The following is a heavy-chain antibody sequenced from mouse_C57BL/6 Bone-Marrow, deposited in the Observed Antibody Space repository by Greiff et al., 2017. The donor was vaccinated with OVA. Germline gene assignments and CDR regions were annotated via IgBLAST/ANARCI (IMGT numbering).Heavy chain of an antibody. CDR1: GYTFTDYY. Sequence: EVKLQQSGPELVKPGASVKISCKASGYTFTDYYMNWVKQSHGKSLEWIGDINPNNGGTSYNQKFKGKATLTVDKSSSTADMELRSLTSEDSAVYYCARYGTHYYGSSLMDYWGQGTSVTVSS. V-gene: IGHV1-26*01. D-gene: IGHD1-1*01. CDR2: INPNNGGT. J-gene: IGHJ4*01. CDR3: ARYGTHYYGSSLMDY.